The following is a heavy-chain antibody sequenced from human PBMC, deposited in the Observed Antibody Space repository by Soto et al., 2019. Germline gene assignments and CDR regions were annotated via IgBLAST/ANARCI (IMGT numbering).Heavy chain of an antibody. CDR2: VSHDGIIQ. CDR1: GFTFMPFG. CDR3: AKEGTPYTSSHLDN. Sequence: QVQLVESGGGVVQSGRSLRLSCVASGFTFMPFGMQWVRQVPGKGLEWVAVVSHDGIIQHYADSVKGRFSISRDNFKTTVYLQMYRLRPDDTAVYYCAKEGTPYTSSHLDNWGQGTLVTFSS. V-gene: IGHV3-30*18. D-gene: IGHD6-19*01. J-gene: IGHJ4*02.